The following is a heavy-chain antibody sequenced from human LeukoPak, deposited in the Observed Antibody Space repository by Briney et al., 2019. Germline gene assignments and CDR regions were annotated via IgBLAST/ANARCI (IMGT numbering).Heavy chain of an antibody. D-gene: IGHD3-22*01. CDR3: ARDGSGYYYYFDY. J-gene: IGHJ4*02. V-gene: IGHV3-30*02. CDR2: IRYDGSNK. Sequence: PGGSLRLSCAASGFTFSSYGMHWVRQAPGKGLEWVAFIRYDGSNKYYADSVKGRFTISRDNSKNTLYLQMNSLRAEDTAVYYCARDGSGYYYYFDYWGQGTLVTVSS. CDR1: GFTFSSYG.